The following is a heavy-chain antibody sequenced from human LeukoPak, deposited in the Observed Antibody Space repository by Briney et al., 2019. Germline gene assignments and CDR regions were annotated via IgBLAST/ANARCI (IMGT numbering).Heavy chain of an antibody. Sequence: PGGSLRLSCVASGFTFTNYWMHWVRQAPGKGLMWASRVDSDGVSAIYADSVKGRFTVSRDNTKNSVYLQMSSLRADDTGVYYCARGGLDHAYDIWGQGTMVTVSS. CDR1: GFTFTNYW. V-gene: IGHV3-74*01. J-gene: IGHJ3*02. CDR3: ARGGLDHAYDI. D-gene: IGHD6-19*01. CDR2: VDSDGVSA.